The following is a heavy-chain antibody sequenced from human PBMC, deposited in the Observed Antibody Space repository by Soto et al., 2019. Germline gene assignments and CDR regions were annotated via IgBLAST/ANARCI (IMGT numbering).Heavy chain of an antibody. V-gene: IGHV5-10-1*01. Sequence: PGESLKISCKGSGYSFTSYWISWVRQMPGKGLEWMGRIDPSDSYTNHSPSFQGHVTISADKSISTAYLQWSSLKASDTAMYYCARRIGYSRGNQRRWYFDYWGQGTLVTSPQ. CDR3: ARRIGYSRGNQRRWYFDY. J-gene: IGHJ4*02. D-gene: IGHD6-19*01. CDR2: IDPSDSYT. CDR1: GYSFTSYW.